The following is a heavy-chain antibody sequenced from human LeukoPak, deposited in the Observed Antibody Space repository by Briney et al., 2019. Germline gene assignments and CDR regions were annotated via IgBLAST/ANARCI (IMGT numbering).Heavy chain of an antibody. CDR3: ARWSIAVADFYFDY. D-gene: IGHD6-19*01. V-gene: IGHV1-2*02. CDR2: INPNSGGT. J-gene: IGHJ4*02. CDR1: GYTFTGYY. Sequence: ASVKVSCKASGYTFTGYYMHWVRQAPGQRLEWMGWINPNSGGTNYAQKFQGRVTMTRDTSISTAYMELSRLRSDDTAVYYCARWSIAVADFYFDYWGQGTLVTVSS.